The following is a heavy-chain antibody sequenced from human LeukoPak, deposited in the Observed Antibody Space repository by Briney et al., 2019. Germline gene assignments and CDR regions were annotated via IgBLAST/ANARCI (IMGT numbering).Heavy chain of an antibody. CDR2: ISSSSSYR. J-gene: IGHJ4*02. V-gene: IGHV3-21*01. Sequence: GGSLRLSCAASGFTFSSYSMNWVRQAPGKGLEWVSSISSSSSYRYYADSVKGRFTISRDNAKNSLYLQMNSLRAEDTAVYYCAKEGDGGYSYGSPISWGQGTLVTVSS. CDR3: AKEGDGGYSYGSPIS. D-gene: IGHD5-18*01. CDR1: GFTFSSYS.